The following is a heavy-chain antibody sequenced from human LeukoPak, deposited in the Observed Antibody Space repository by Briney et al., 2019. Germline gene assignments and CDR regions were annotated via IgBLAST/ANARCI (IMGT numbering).Heavy chain of an antibody. D-gene: IGHD3-10*01. CDR2: ISAYNSNT. Sequence: ASVKVSCKASGYTFTSFGISWVRQAPGQRLTWMGWISAYNSNTDHAQNFQGRVTMTTDTSTSTAYMELRGLGSDDTAVYYCARDLGYYASGTYARDYYYYMDVWGKGTTVTVSS. CDR3: ARDLGYYASGTYARDYYYYMDV. J-gene: IGHJ6*03. CDR1: GYTFTSFG. V-gene: IGHV1-18*01.